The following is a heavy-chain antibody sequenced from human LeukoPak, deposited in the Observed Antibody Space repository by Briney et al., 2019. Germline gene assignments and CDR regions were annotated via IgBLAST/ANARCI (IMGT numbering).Heavy chain of an antibody. D-gene: IGHD5-18*01. CDR2: IYYSGST. CDR3: AREGYLDTATRWFDP. CDR1: GGSISSGGYY. V-gene: IGHV4-31*03. J-gene: IGHJ5*02. Sequence: PSETLSLTCTVSGGSISSGGYYWSWSRQHPGKGLEWIGYIYYSGSTYYNPSLKSRVTISVDTSKNQFSLKLSSVTAAGTAVYYCAREGYLDTATRWFDPWGQGTLVTVSS.